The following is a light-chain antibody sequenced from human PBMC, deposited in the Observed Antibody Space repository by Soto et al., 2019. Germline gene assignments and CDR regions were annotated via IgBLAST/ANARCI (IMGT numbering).Light chain of an antibody. CDR2: DAC. CDR3: QQYHSYPAS. J-gene: IGKJ1*01. Sequence: DIRMTQSPSSLSASVGDRVTITCRASQGISSFLAWFQQKPGKAPKSLIYDACTLQSGVSSRFSGSGSDTHFTLTISSLQPEDFATYYCQQYHSYPASFGQGTKVEIK. CDR1: QGISSF. V-gene: IGKV1-16*01.